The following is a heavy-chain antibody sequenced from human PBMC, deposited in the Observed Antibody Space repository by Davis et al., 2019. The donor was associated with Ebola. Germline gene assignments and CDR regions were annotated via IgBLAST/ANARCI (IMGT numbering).Heavy chain of an antibody. D-gene: IGHD3-10*01. J-gene: IGHJ3*01. CDR1: GDTFSGHW. CDR3: ARNYFGAFDV. V-gene: IGHV3-7*03. CDR2: IKQSGVDK. Sequence: GASGDTFSGHWMNWFRQAPGKGLERVASIKQSGVDKDYMDSVRGRFAISRDNAKSSLYLQMNSLRADDTAVYYCARNYFGAFDVWGQGTMVTVSS.